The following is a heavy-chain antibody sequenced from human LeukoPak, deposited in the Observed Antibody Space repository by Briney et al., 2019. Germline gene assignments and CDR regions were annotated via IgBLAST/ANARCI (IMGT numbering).Heavy chain of an antibody. D-gene: IGHD3-10*01. CDR3: ARSVRGKRPMGLDY. V-gene: IGHV4-4*02. J-gene: IGHJ4*02. CDR1: GGSISSSNW. Sequence: SETLSLTCAVSGGSISSSNWWSWVRQPPGKGLEWIGEIYHSGSTNYNPSLKSRVTISVDKSKNQFSLKLSSVTAADTAVYYCARSVRGKRPMGLDYWGQGTLVTVSS. CDR2: IYHSGST.